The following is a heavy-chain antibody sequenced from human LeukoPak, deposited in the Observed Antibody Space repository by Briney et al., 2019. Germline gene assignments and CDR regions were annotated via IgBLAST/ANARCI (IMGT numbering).Heavy chain of an antibody. CDR2: ISSDGSSS. V-gene: IGHV3-74*01. CDR1: GFTFSNSW. D-gene: IGHD6-13*01. CDR3: ARGPLAAAGLY. Sequence: GGSLRLSCAASGFTFSNSWMHWVRQVPGKGLLWVSRISSDGSSSIYADSVKGRFTISRDNAKNTLYLQMNSLRAEDTAVYYCARGPLAAAGLYWGQGTLVTVSS. J-gene: IGHJ4*02.